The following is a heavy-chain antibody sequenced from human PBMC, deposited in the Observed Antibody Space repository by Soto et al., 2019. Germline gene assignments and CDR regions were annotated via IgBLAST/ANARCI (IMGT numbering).Heavy chain of an antibody. CDR2: IYYSGST. J-gene: IGHJ5*02. D-gene: IGHD2-2*01. V-gene: IGHV4-59*01. Sequence: SETLSLTCTVSGGSISSYYWSWIRQPPGKGLEWIGYIYYSGSTNYNPSLKSRVTISVDTSKNQFSLKLSSVTAADTAVYYCARGGDIVLVPAAMENWFDPWGQGTLVTVSS. CDR1: GGSISSYY. CDR3: ARGGDIVLVPAAMENWFDP.